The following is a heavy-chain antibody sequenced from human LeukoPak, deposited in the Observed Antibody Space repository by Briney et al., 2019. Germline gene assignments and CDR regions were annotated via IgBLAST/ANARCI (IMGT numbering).Heavy chain of an antibody. J-gene: IGHJ5*02. CDR1: GGSISSGGYY. D-gene: IGHD6-13*01. CDR3: ASVSIAAAGENWFDP. CDR2: IYYSGST. Sequence: PSQTLSLTCTVSGGSISSGGYYWSWIRQHPGKGLEWIGYIYYSGSTYYNPSLKSRVTISVDTSKNQFSLKLSSVTAADMAVYYCASVSIAAAGENWFDPWGQGTLVTVSS. V-gene: IGHV4-31*03.